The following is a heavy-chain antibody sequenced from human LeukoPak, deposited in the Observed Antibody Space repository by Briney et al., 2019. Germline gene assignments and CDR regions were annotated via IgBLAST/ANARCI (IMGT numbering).Heavy chain of an antibody. CDR3: ARAEAVAGFFDY. CDR1: GFTFSDYY. J-gene: IGHJ4*02. D-gene: IGHD6-19*01. V-gene: IGHV3-11*04. Sequence: PGGSLRLSCAASGFTFSDYYMSWIRQAPGKGLEWVSYISSSGSTIYYADSVKGRFTISRDNSKNTLYLQMNSLRAEDTAVYYCARAEAVAGFFDYWGQGTLVTVSS. CDR2: ISSSGSTI.